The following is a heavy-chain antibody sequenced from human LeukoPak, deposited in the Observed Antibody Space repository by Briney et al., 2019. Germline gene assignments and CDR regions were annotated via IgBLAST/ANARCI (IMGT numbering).Heavy chain of an antibody. J-gene: IGHJ3*02. Sequence: GASVKVSCKASGGTFSSYTISWVRQAPGQGLEWMGRIIPILGIANYAQKFQGRVTITADKSTSTAYMELSSLRSEDTAVCYCARPMGIVGAAAIYDALDIWGQGTMVTVSS. CDR3: ARPMGIVGAAAIYDALDI. V-gene: IGHV1-69*02. CDR2: IIPILGIA. CDR1: GGTFSSYT. D-gene: IGHD1-26*01.